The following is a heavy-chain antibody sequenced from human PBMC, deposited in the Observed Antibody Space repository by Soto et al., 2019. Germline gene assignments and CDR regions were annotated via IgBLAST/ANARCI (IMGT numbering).Heavy chain of an antibody. V-gene: IGHV3-30-3*01. CDR2: ISYDGSNK. Sequence: QVQLVESGGGVVQPGRSLRLSCAASGFTFSSYAMHWVRQAPGKGLEWVAVISYDGSNKYYADSVKGRFTISRDNSKNTLYLQMNSLRAEDTAVYYCARDGVPTYYFDYWGQGTLVTVSS. D-gene: IGHD3-16*01. J-gene: IGHJ4*02. CDR1: GFTFSSYA. CDR3: ARDGVPTYYFDY.